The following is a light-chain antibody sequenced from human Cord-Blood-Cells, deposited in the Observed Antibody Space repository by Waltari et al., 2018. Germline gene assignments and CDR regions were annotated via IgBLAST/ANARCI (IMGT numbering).Light chain of an antibody. V-gene: IGLV2-8*01. CDR1: SSDVGGYNY. Sequence: QSALTQPPSASGSPGQSVTISCTGTSSDVGGYNYVSWYQQHPGKAPQLIIYEVSNGPSGVPGRVSGSKAGNTASLTVSGLQAEDEADYYCSSYAGSNNWVFGGGTKLTVL. J-gene: IGLJ3*02. CDR2: EVS. CDR3: SSYAGSNNWV.